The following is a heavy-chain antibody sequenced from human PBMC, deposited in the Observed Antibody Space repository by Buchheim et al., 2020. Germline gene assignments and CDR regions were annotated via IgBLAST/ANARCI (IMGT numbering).Heavy chain of an antibody. CDR1: GFTFSDYW. J-gene: IGHJ4*02. CDR3: ARDGEGYPY. Sequence: EVQLVESGGGLVQPGGSLRLSCAASGFTFSDYWMSWLRQAPGKGLEWVANIKKDGSEKYYVDSVKGRFTISRDNGEGSLVFHVSSLRAEDTAIYYCARDGEGYPYWGQGTL. D-gene: IGHD7-27*01. CDR2: IKKDGSEK. V-gene: IGHV3-7*01.